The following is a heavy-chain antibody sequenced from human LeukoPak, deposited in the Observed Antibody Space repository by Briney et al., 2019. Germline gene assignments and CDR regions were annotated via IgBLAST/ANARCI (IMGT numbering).Heavy chain of an antibody. Sequence: PSETLSLTCTVSGGSISSYYWSWIRQPAGKGLEWIGRIYTSGSTNYNPSLKSRVTMSVDTSKNQFSLKLSSVTAADTAVYYCAREYCSSTSCYYVSYYYYMDVWGKGTTVTVSS. CDR1: GGSISSYY. V-gene: IGHV4-4*07. J-gene: IGHJ6*03. D-gene: IGHD2-2*01. CDR2: IYTSGST. CDR3: AREYCSSTSCYYVSYYYYMDV.